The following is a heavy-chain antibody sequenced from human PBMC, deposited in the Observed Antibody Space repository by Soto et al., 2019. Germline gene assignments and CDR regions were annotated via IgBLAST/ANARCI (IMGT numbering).Heavy chain of an antibody. CDR1: GFTVSSNY. J-gene: IGHJ1*01. Sequence: DVQLVESGGGLIQPGGSLRLSCAASGFTVSSNYMSWVRQAPGKGLEWVSVFFTGGSTSYADSVKGRFTISRDTSKNTVHLQMNSLRAEDTAVYYCARDLGRDSNQHWGQGTLVTVSS. CDR3: ARDLGRDSNQH. D-gene: IGHD4-4*01. CDR2: FFTGGST. V-gene: IGHV3-53*01.